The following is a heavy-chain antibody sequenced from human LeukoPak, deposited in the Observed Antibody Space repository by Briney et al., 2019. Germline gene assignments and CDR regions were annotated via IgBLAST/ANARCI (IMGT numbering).Heavy chain of an antibody. V-gene: IGHV4-59*01. CDR3: ARSPPYSSEVYFQH. CDR2: IYYSGST. CDR1: GGSISSYY. Sequence: SETLSLTCTVSGGSISSYYWSWIRQPPGKGLEWIGYIYYSGSTNYNPSLKSRVTISVDTSKNQFSLKLSSVTAADTAVYYCARSPPYSSEVYFQHWGQGTLVTVSS. J-gene: IGHJ1*01. D-gene: IGHD6-19*01.